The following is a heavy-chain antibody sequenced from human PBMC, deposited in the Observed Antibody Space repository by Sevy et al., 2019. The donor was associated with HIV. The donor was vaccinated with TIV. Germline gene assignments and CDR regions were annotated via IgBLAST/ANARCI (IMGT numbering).Heavy chain of an antibody. CDR3: AGQAPYYYDSSGYYLAYYGMDV. CDR2: ISSSGSTI. V-gene: IGHV3-48*03. Sequence: GGSLRLSCAASGFTFSSYEMNWVRQAPGKGLEWVSYISSSGSTIYYADSVKGRFTISRDNAKNSLYLQMNSLRAEDTAVYYCAGQAPYYYDSSGYYLAYYGMDVWGQGTTVTVSS. D-gene: IGHD3-22*01. J-gene: IGHJ6*02. CDR1: GFTFSSYE.